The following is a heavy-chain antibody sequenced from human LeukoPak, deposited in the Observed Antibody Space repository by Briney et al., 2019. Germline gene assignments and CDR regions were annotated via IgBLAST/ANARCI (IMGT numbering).Heavy chain of an antibody. Sequence: ASVKVSCKAFGYGFTSYYIHWVRQAPGQGLEWMGIINPSVGGTTYARKFQGRVTMTRDTSTSTVYMELSSLRSEDPAVYYCARHGSGRYYPAEGRVDYWGQGTLVTVSS. CDR3: ARHGSGRYYPAEGRVDY. V-gene: IGHV1-46*03. CDR2: INPSVGGT. J-gene: IGHJ4*02. CDR1: GYGFTSYY. D-gene: IGHD3-10*01.